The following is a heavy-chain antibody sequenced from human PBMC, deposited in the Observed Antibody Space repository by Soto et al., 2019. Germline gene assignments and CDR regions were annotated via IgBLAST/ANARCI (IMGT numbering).Heavy chain of an antibody. CDR3: ARITGHHFDY. D-gene: IGHD3-16*01. V-gene: IGHV4-39*01. CDR1: SFKLTMTKFF. CDR2: VDYSGSI. Sequence: SDTLSLSCPSASFKLTMTKFFLGLVRQPPGKGLEWIGNVDYSGSISFSPSLASRVTFSVDTSKNQFSLNLYSATAADTAVYYCARITGHHFDYWGQGTRVNVSA. J-gene: IGHJ4*02.